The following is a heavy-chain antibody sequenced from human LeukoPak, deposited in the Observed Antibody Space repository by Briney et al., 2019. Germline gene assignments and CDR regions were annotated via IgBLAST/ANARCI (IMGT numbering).Heavy chain of an antibody. V-gene: IGHV5-51*01. CDR2: IYPDDSDT. CDR3: ARPVEMATRPFDY. Sequence: GESLKISCKGSGYIFADYWIAWVRQVPGQGLEWMGIIYPDDSDTRYSPSFLGQVTISADKSISTAYLQWSSLKASDTAIYYCARPVEMATRPFDYWGQGTLVTVSS. CDR1: GYIFADYW. D-gene: IGHD5-24*01. J-gene: IGHJ4*02.